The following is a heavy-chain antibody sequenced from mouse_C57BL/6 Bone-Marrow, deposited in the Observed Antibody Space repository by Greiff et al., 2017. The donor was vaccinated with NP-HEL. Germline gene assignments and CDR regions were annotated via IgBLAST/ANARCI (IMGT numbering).Heavy chain of an antibody. D-gene: IGHD1-1*01. V-gene: IGHV14-4*01. CDR3: TSFSTTALGDY. J-gene: IGHJ2*01. Sequence: EVQLHQSGAELVRPGASVKLSCTASGFNIKDDYMHWVKQRPEQGLEWIGWIDPENGDTEYASKFQGKATITADTSSNTAYLQLSSLTSEDTAVYYCTSFSTTALGDYWGQGTTLTVSS. CDR1: GFNIKDDY. CDR2: IDPENGDT.